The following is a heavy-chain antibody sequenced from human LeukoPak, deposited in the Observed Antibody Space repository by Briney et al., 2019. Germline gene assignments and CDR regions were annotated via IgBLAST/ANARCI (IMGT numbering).Heavy chain of an antibody. CDR2: ISYDGSNK. J-gene: IGHJ6*02. Sequence: GGSLRLSCAASGFTFSSYAMHWVRQAPGKGLEWVAVISYDGSNKYYADSVKGRFTISRDNSKNTLYLQMNSLRAEDTAVYYCARDRRPINYYYYGMDVWGQGTTVTVSS. CDR1: GFTFSSYA. D-gene: IGHD6-25*01. CDR3: ARDRRPINYYYYGMDV. V-gene: IGHV3-30-3*01.